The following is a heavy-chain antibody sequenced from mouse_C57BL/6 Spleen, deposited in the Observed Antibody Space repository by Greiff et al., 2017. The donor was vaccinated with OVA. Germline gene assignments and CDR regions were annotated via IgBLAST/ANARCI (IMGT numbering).Heavy chain of an antibody. CDR3: GKQEEDWAGRGYNVAT. V-gene: IGHV1-62-2*01. Sequence: QVQLQQSGAELVKPGASVKLSCKASGYTFTEYTIHWVKQRSGQGLEWIGWFYPGSGSIKYNEKFKDKATLTADKSSSTVYMELSRLTSEDSAVYFWGKQEEDWAGRGYNVATWAKGPILTVSS. CDR1: GYTFTEYT. J-gene: IGHJ2*01. D-gene: IGHD1-2*01. CDR2: FYPGSGSI.